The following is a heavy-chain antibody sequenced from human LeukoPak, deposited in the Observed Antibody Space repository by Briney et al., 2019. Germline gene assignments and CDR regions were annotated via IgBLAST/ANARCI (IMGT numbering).Heavy chain of an antibody. V-gene: IGHV3-66*01. D-gene: IGHD4-17*01. J-gene: IGHJ3*02. Sequence: PGGSLRLSCAASGFTVSSNYMSWVRQAPGKGLEWVSVIYSGGSTYYADSVKGRFTISRDNSRNTLYLQMNSLRAEDTAVYYCASSRDYVDAFDIWGQGTMVTVSS. CDR2: IYSGGST. CDR1: GFTVSSNY. CDR3: ASSRDYVDAFDI.